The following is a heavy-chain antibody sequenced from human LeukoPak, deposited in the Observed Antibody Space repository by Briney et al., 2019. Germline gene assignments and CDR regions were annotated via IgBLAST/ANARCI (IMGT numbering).Heavy chain of an antibody. Sequence: SETLSLTCAVYGGSFSGYYWSWIRQPPGKGLEWIGEINHSGSTNYNPSLKSRVTISVDTSKNQFSLKLSSVTAADTAVYYCARASTEGSLCWFDPWGQGTLVTVSS. J-gene: IGHJ5*02. V-gene: IGHV4-34*01. D-gene: IGHD2-15*01. CDR2: INHSGST. CDR1: GGSFSGYY. CDR3: ARASTEGSLCWFDP.